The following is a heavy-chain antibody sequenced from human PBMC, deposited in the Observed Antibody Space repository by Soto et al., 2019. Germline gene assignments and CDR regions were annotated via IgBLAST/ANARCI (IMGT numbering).Heavy chain of an antibody. CDR1: PGTFSNYA. V-gene: IGHV1-69*13. CDR3: ACNWGSSLRYCLDP. Sequence: SVQVSCQGSPGTFSNYALIWVRQAPGQGLERMGGNIPVLATTNYAQKFQGRVSITADESTSTAYMELSSVRSEDMAVYYCACNWGSSLRYCLDPWGQGTLVTVSS. CDR2: NIPVLATT. D-gene: IGHD3-16*01. J-gene: IGHJ5*02.